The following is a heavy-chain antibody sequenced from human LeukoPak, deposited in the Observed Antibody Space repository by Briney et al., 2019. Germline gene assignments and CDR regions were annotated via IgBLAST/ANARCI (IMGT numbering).Heavy chain of an antibody. V-gene: IGHV4-59*08. CDR3: ARHASGYEFDY. CDR1: GGSFSSYY. CDR2: VYYSGST. D-gene: IGHD5-12*01. Sequence: PSETLSLTCAVYGGSFSSYYWSWIRQPPGKGLEWIGYVYYSGSTNYNPSLKSRVTISVDTSKNQFSLRLSSVTAADMAVYYCARHASGYEFDYWGQGTLVTVSS. J-gene: IGHJ4*02.